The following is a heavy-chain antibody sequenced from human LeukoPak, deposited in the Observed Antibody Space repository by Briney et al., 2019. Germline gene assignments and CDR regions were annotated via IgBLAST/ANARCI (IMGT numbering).Heavy chain of an antibody. Sequence: GGSLRLSCAASGFTFSSYGMHWVRQSPGKGLEYVSAISSNGGSTYYANSVKGRFTISRDNSQNTLYLQMGSLRAEDMAVYYCARDEIGGGSGWYVYWGPGSLVAVSS. CDR3: ARDEIGGGSGWYVY. J-gene: IGHJ4*02. CDR2: ISSNGGST. V-gene: IGHV3-64*01. D-gene: IGHD6-19*01. CDR1: GFTFSSYG.